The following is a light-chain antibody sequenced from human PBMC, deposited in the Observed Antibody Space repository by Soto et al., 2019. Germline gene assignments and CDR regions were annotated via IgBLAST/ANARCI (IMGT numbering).Light chain of an antibody. V-gene: IGKV3-15*01. CDR1: QNVDTN. Sequence: EVVMTQSPATLSVSPGDRATLSCRASQNVDTNVAWYQQKPGQAPRLLVHSASTRATGIPTRFTGIGSGTDFTLTISGLQSDAFAVYYCQQYYNWPPYTFGQGTKLQIK. CDR3: QQYYNWPPYT. CDR2: SAS. J-gene: IGKJ2*01.